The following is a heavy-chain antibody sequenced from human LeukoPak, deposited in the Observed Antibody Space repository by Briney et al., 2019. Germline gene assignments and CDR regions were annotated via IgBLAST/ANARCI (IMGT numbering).Heavy chain of an antibody. Sequence: SETLSLTCTVSGGSISSYYWSWIRQPAGKGLEWIGRIYTSGSTNYNPSLKSRVTISVDTSKNQFSLKLSSVTAADTAVYYCARVTYDSSGYYRPGWFDPWGQGTLVTVSS. CDR2: IYTSGST. CDR3: ARVTYDSSGYYRPGWFDP. J-gene: IGHJ5*02. D-gene: IGHD3-22*01. V-gene: IGHV4-4*07. CDR1: GGSISSYY.